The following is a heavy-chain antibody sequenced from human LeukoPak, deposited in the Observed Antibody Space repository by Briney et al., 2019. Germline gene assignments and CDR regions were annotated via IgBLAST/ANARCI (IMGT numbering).Heavy chain of an antibody. Sequence: GGSLRLSCAASGFTFSSYAMSWVRQAPGKGLEWVSAISGSGGSTYCADSVKGRFTISRDNPKNTLYLQMNSLRVEDTAVYYCAKGSSVTTEGYWGQGTLVTVSS. CDR1: GFTFSSYA. CDR2: ISGSGGST. D-gene: IGHD4-17*01. J-gene: IGHJ4*02. CDR3: AKGSSVTTEGY. V-gene: IGHV3-23*01.